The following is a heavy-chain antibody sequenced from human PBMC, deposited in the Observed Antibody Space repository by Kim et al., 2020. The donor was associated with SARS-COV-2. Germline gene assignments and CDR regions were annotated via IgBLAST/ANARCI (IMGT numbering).Heavy chain of an antibody. D-gene: IGHD2-2*01. CDR3: AKGSNNGCFDF. CDR1: GFTFSSYG. Sequence: GGSLRLSCSAAGFTFSSYGMHWVRQAPGKGLEYVSGIGSNSVNTYYADSVRGRFTISRDNSKNTLYLQMNTLRPEDTALYYCAKGSNNGCFDFWGLGTLVTVSP. J-gene: IGHJ4*01. CDR2: IGSNSVNT. V-gene: IGHV3-64*04.